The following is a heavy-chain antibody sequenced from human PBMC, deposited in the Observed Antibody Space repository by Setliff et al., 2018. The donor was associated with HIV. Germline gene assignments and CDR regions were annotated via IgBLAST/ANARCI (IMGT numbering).Heavy chain of an antibody. CDR3: ARDHNSGTLHAFDL. V-gene: IGHV4-59*01. J-gene: IGHJ3*01. D-gene: IGHD1-26*01. Sequence: SETLSLTCTVSGGSINNYFWSWIRQPPGKRLEWLGCLYYTGRANYNPSLKSRLTVSVDTSKKHFSLDLYSVTAADTAVYYCARDHNSGTLHAFDLWGQGTKVTVSS. CDR2: LYYTGRA. CDR1: GGSINNYF.